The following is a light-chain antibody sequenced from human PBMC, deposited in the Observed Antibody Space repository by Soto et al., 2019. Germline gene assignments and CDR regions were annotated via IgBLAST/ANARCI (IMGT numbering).Light chain of an antibody. CDR1: SSDVGLYDY. CDR3: SSYTSDSSYV. Sequence: QSALAQPASVSGSPGQSITISCTGTSSDVGLYDYVSWYQQHPGKAPQLMIHAVSNRPSGVSNRFSASKSGNTASLFISGLQAEDEADYYCSSYTSDSSYVFGSGTKVTVL. V-gene: IGLV2-14*01. CDR2: AVS. J-gene: IGLJ1*01.